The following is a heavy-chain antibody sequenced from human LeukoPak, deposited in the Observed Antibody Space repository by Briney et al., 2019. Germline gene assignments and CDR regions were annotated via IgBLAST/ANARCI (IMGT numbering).Heavy chain of an antibody. J-gene: IGHJ5*02. D-gene: IGHD6-13*01. CDR3: ARVIAAAGTWGWFDP. V-gene: IGHV1-2*02. CDR2: VNPDSGGT. Sequence: GASVKVSCKAFGYTFTGYYMHWLRQAPGQGPEWLGWVNPDSGGTFYAQKFRGRVTVTRDTYINTVYMELSRLRYDDTAVYFCARVIAAAGTWGWFDPWGQGTLVTVSS. CDR1: GYTFTGYY.